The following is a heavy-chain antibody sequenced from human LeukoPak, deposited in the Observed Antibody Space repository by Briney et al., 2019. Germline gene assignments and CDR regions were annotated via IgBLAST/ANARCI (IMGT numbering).Heavy chain of an antibody. CDR2: VNENGRNT. J-gene: IGHJ4*02. Sequence: GGSLRLSCAASGFTFSNCGMSWVRQAPGKGLEWGSTVNENGRNTHYADSVKGRFTTSRDNSKNTLLLQMNSLRADDTALYYCAKGDGGSYPIDYWGQGTLVTVSS. CDR3: AKGDGGSYPIDY. D-gene: IGHD6-19*01. CDR1: GFTFSNCG. V-gene: IGHV3-23*01.